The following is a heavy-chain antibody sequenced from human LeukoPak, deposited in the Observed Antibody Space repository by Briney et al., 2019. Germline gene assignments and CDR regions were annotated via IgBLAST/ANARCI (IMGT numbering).Heavy chain of an antibody. V-gene: IGHV4-39*01. CDR1: GGSISSSSYY. CDR2: IYYSGST. CDR3: ARGAYSGYAGNFPFDY. D-gene: IGHD5-12*01. Sequence: NPSETLSLTCTVSGGSISSSSYYWGWIRQPPGKGLEWIGSIYYSGSTYYNPSLKSRVTISVDTSKNQFPLKLSSVAAADTAVYYCARGAYSGYAGNFPFDYWGQGTLVTVSS. J-gene: IGHJ4*02.